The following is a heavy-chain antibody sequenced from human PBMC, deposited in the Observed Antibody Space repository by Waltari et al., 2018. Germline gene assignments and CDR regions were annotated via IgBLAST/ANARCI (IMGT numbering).Heavy chain of an antibody. CDR2: IYSSGPT. Sequence: QVHLQESGPGLVKPSETRSLNCSVSGGYIRNYYWSCIRQPAGKGPEWIGRIYSSGPTDYNPSLKSRVTMSVDTPKNEFSLNLASVTAADTAVYYCARGPYCGGDCYLDSWGQGTLVTVSS. CDR1: GGYIRNYY. V-gene: IGHV4-4*07. CDR3: ARGPYCGGDCYLDS. J-gene: IGHJ4*02. D-gene: IGHD2-21*01.